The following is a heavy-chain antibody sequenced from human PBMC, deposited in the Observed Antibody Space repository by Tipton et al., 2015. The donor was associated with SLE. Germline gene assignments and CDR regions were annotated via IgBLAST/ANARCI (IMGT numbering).Heavy chain of an antibody. J-gene: IGHJ4*02. CDR2: INHSGST. D-gene: IGHD6-6*01. V-gene: IGHV4-34*01. CDR1: GGSFSGYY. CDR3: ARDGQLVRADFDY. Sequence: TLSLTCAVYGGSFSGYYWSWIRQPPGKGLEWIGEINHSGSTNYNPSLKSRVTISVDTSKNPFSLKLSSVTAADTAVYYCARDGQLVRADFDYWGQGTLVTVSS.